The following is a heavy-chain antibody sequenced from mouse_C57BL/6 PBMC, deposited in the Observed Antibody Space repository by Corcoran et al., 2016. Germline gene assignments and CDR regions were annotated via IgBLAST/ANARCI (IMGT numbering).Heavy chain of an antibody. J-gene: IGHJ3*01. CDR3: AREGFRRLAWFAY. V-gene: IGHV9-3*01. Sequence: QIQLVQSGPELKKPGATVKISCQASGYTFTTYGMSWVKQGPGKGLKWMGWINTYSGVPTYADDFKGRFAFSLETSASTAYLLINNLKNEDTATYFWAREGFRRLAWFAYWGQGPLVTVSA. CDR1: GYTFTTYG. CDR2: INTYSGVP.